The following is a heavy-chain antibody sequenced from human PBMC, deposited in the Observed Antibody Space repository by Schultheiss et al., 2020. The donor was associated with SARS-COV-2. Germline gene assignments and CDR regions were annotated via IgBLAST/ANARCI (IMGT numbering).Heavy chain of an antibody. V-gene: IGHV3-64*04. Sequence: GGSLRLSCSASGFTFSSYAMHWVRQAPGKGLEYVSAISSNGGSTYYADSVKGRFTISRDNSKNTLYLQMNSLRAEDTAVYYCAKQYSSGPPDFDYWGQGTLVTVSS. D-gene: IGHD6-19*01. CDR2: ISSNGGST. CDR1: GFTFSSYA. CDR3: AKQYSSGPPDFDY. J-gene: IGHJ4*02.